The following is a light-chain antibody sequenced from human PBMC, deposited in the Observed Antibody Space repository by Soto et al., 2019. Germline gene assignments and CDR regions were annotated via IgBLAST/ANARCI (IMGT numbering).Light chain of an antibody. V-gene: IGKV1-8*01. CDR2: AAS. J-gene: IGKJ4*02. Sequence: AIRMTQSPSSLYASTGDRVTITCRASQGISSYLAWYQQKPGKAPKLLIYAASTLQSGVPSRFSGSGSGTDFTLTISCLQSEDFATYYCQQYYSYLPLSFGGGTKVDIK. CDR1: QGISSY. CDR3: QQYYSYLPLS.